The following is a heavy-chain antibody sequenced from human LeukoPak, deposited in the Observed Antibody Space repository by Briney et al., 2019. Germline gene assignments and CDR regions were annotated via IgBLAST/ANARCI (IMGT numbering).Heavy chain of an antibody. Sequence: ASVKVSCKASGYTFTGYYMHWVRQAPGQGLEWMGWINPNSGGTNYAQKFQGRATMTRDTSISTAYMELSRLRSDDTAVYYCARDRGGYYDSSGYMVGYWGQGTLVTASS. V-gene: IGHV1-2*02. CDR2: INPNSGGT. CDR1: GYTFTGYY. CDR3: ARDRGGYYDSSGYMVGY. J-gene: IGHJ4*02. D-gene: IGHD3-22*01.